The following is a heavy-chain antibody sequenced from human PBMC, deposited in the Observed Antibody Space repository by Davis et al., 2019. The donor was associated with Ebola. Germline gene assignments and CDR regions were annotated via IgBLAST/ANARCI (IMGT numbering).Heavy chain of an antibody. CDR2: IIPIFGTA. Sequence: SVKVSCKASGYTFTSYGISWVRQAPGQGLEWMGGIIPIFGTANYAQKFQGRVTITADESTSTAYMELSSLRSEDTAVYYCARRGGEWTFDYWGQGTLVTVSS. CDR3: ARRGGEWTFDY. D-gene: IGHD3-16*01. CDR1: GYTFTSYG. J-gene: IGHJ4*02. V-gene: IGHV1-69*13.